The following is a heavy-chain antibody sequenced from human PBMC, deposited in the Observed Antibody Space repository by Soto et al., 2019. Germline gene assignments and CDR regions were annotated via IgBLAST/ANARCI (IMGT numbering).Heavy chain of an antibody. Sequence: GGSLRLSCAASAFSFSDYYMSWIRQAPGKGLEWVSYISGSGSTMYYADSVRGRFTISRDNAKNSLYLQMNSLRAEDTAVYYCASQSSEWLLFASWGQGTLVTVSS. J-gene: IGHJ4*02. CDR2: ISGSGSTM. CDR3: ASQSSEWLLFAS. V-gene: IGHV3-11*04. D-gene: IGHD5-12*01. CDR1: AFSFSDYY.